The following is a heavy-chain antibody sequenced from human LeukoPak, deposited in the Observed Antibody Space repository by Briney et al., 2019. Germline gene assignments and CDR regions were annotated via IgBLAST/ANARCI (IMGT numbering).Heavy chain of an antibody. Sequence: PSETLSLTCAVYGGSFSGYSWSWIRQPPGKGLEWIGYIYHSGSTYYNPSLKSRVAISVDRSKNQFSLKLSSVTAADTAMYYCARAPGGYYDSSGYFDYWGQGTLVTVSS. J-gene: IGHJ4*02. CDR1: GGSFSGYS. CDR3: ARAPGGYYDSSGYFDY. D-gene: IGHD3-22*01. CDR2: IYHSGST. V-gene: IGHV4-30-2*01.